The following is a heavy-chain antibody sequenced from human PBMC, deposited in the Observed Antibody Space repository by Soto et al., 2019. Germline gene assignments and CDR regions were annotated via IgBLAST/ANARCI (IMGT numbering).Heavy chain of an antibody. CDR1: GGSIGGAGYS. CDR2: IYHSGTI. J-gene: IGHJ5*02. Sequence: SETLSLTCAVSGGSIGGAGYSWSWIRQPPGGGLEWIGYIYHSGTILYNPSLKTRLTISLDWSNNQFSLTLNSVTAADTAVYYCARAQFYSGPGRYSNLMFDPWGQGTQVTVSS. CDR3: ARAQFYSGPGRYSNLMFDP. V-gene: IGHV4-30-2*01. D-gene: IGHD3-10*01.